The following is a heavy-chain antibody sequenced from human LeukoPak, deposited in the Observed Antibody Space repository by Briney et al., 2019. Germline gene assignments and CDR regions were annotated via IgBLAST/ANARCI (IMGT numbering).Heavy chain of an antibody. Sequence: PSETLSLTCTVSGGSISSYYWSWIRQPAGKGLEWIGRIYTSGSTNYNPSLKSRVTISVDTSKNQFSLKLSSVTAADTAVYYCARQANMGIAAAGTNLKTPRFDYWGQGTLVTVSS. CDR1: GGSISSYY. J-gene: IGHJ4*02. CDR2: IYTSGST. CDR3: ARQANMGIAAAGTNLKTPRFDY. V-gene: IGHV4-4*07. D-gene: IGHD6-13*01.